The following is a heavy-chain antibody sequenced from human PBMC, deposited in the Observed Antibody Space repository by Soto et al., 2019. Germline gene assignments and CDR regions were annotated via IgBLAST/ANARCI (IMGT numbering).Heavy chain of an antibody. CDR2: IYWDDDK. J-gene: IGHJ6*03. D-gene: IGHD1-20*01. CDR1: GFSLSTSGVG. V-gene: IGHV2-5*02. Sequence: SGPTLVNPTQTLTLTCTFSGFSLSTSGVGVGWIRQPPGKALEWLALIYWDDDKRYSPSLKSRLTITKDTSKNQVVLTMTNMDPVDTATYYCAHDLTGNRPYYYYYYMDVWGKGTTVTVSS. CDR3: AHDLTGNRPYYYYYYMDV.